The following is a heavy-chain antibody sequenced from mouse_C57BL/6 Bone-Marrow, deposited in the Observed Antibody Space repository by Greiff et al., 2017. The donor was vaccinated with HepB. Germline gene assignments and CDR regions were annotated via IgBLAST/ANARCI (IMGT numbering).Heavy chain of an antibody. D-gene: IGHD5-1*01. CDR2: IHPSDGDT. Sequence: VQLQQPGAELVKPGASVKVSCKASGYTFTSYWMHWVKQRPGQGLEWIGRIHPSDGDTNYNQKFKGKATLTVDKSSSTAYMHLSSLTSEDSAVYYCANEYAEKWFAYWGPGTLFSVSA. CDR3: ANEYAEKWFAY. V-gene: IGHV1-74*01. J-gene: IGHJ3*01. CDR1: GYTFTSYW.